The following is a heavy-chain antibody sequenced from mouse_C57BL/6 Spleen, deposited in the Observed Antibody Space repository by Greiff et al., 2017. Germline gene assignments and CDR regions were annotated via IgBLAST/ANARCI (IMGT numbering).Heavy chain of an antibody. J-gene: IGHJ2*01. CDR2: IYPGSGST. CDR1: GYTFTSYW. V-gene: IGHV1-55*01. Sequence: QVQLQQPGAELVKPGASVKMSCKASGYTFTSYWITWVKQRPGQGLEWIGDIYPGSGSTNYNEKFKSKATLTVDTSSSTAYMQLSSLTSEDSAVYYCARDGTAQATFFDYWGQGTTLTVSS. CDR3: ARDGTAQATFFDY. D-gene: IGHD3-2*02.